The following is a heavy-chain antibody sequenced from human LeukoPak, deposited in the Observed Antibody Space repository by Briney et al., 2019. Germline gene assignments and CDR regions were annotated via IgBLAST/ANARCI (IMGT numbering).Heavy chain of an antibody. D-gene: IGHD6-13*01. Sequence: NPGGSLRLSCAASGFTFSTYHMNWVRQAPGKGLEWVSFIGAGSNYINYADSVKGRFTISRDNAENSLYLQMSSLRVEDTAIYYCARDRSSSERAYDIWGQGTMVTVS. CDR2: IGAGSNYI. CDR3: ARDRSSSERAYDI. J-gene: IGHJ3*02. V-gene: IGHV3-21*01. CDR1: GFTFSTYH.